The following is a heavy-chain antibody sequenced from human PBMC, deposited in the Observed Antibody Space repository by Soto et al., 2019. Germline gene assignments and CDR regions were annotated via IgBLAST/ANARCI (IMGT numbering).Heavy chain of an antibody. CDR3: ARGVDIAVAGTGYGMDV. D-gene: IGHD6-19*01. V-gene: IGHV4-34*01. J-gene: IGHJ6*02. Sequence: SETLSLTCAVYGGSFSGYYWSWIRQPPGKGLEWIGEINHSGSTNYNPSLKSRVTISVDTSKNQFSLKLSSVTAADTAVYYWARGVDIAVAGTGYGMDVWGQGTTVTVSS. CDR1: GGSFSGYY. CDR2: INHSGST.